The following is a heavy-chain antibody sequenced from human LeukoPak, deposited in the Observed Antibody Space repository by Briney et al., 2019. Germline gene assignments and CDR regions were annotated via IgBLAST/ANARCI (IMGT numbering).Heavy chain of an antibody. CDR2: IYYSGST. CDR1: GGSISSYY. CDR3: ARGGRAGDDFWSGYRINYYYGMDV. V-gene: IGHV4-59*01. Sequence: PSETLSLTCTVSGGSISSYYWSWIRQPPGKGLEWIGYIYYSGSTNYNPSLKGRVTISVDTSKNQFSLKLSSVTAADTAVYYCARGGRAGDDFWSGYRINYYYGMDVWGQGTTVTVSS. D-gene: IGHD3-3*01. J-gene: IGHJ6*02.